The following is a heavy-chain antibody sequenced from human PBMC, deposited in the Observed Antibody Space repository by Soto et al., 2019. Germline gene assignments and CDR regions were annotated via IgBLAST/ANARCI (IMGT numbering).Heavy chain of an antibody. D-gene: IGHD1-26*01. J-gene: IGHJ4*02. Sequence: QVQLQESGPGLVKPSDTLSLTCAVSGYSISSSNWWGWIRQPPGKGLEWIGYIYYSGTTYYNPSLKSRVTMSVDTSMNLFSLKLTSVTAVDTAVYYCARREIQGPIDYWGQGTLVTVSS. CDR2: IYYSGTT. CDR1: GYSISSSNW. CDR3: ARREIQGPIDY. V-gene: IGHV4-28*01.